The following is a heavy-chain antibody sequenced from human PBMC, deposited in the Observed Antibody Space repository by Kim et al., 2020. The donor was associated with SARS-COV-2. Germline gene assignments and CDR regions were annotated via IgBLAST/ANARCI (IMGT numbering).Heavy chain of an antibody. CDR3: ARGPPYYDFWSYHLPFDY. J-gene: IGHJ4*02. V-gene: IGHV4-59*09. Sequence: SRVTISVDTSKNQCSLQLSSVTAADTAVYYCARGPPYYDFWSYHLPFDYWGQGTLVTVSS. D-gene: IGHD3-3*01.